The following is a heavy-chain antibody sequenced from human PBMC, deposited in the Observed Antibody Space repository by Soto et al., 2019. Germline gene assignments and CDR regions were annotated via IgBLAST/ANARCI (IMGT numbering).Heavy chain of an antibody. CDR3: AKDSIPYSSSYDLDH. Sequence: GGSLRLSCAASGFSFSGYAMSWVRQAPGKGLVWVSSMTANGVSIYYADSVRGRFTISRDNSKNTLYLQMSSLRAEDTATYYCAKDSIPYSSSYDLDHWGRGALVTVSS. CDR2: MTANGVSI. J-gene: IGHJ4*02. D-gene: IGHD6-6*01. V-gene: IGHV3-23*01. CDR1: GFSFSGYA.